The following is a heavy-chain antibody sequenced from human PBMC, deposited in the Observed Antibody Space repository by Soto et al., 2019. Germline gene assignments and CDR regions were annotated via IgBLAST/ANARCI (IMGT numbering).Heavy chain of an antibody. CDR1: GFTFIDAW. CDR3: GREGA. D-gene: IGHD1-26*01. Sequence: EVQLVESGGGLVKPGGSLRLSCAASGFTFIDAWMNWVRQAPGKGLEWVGRIKSKTDGGTTDYAAAVKGRFTITRDDLEKTLYLHMNTLKIEDTGVYYRGREGAWGQGTLVTVSS. V-gene: IGHV3-15*01. J-gene: IGHJ4*02. CDR2: IKSKTDGGTT.